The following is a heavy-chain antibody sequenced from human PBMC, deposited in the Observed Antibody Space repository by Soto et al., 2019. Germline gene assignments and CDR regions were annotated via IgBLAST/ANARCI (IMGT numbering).Heavy chain of an antibody. D-gene: IGHD2-15*01. J-gene: IGHJ6*02. CDR2: IFYTGSI. CDR1: GGSISSADSY. V-gene: IGHV4-30-4*01. Sequence: QVQLQESGPGLVTPSQTLSLTRTVSGGSISSADSYWSWIRQPPGKGLEWIGYIFYTGSIFYNPSLESRLTISVDTSKNQFSLKLSSVTAADTAVYYCARDDCGGSRCSYYYGLDVWGQGTTVTVSS. CDR3: ARDDCGGSRCSYYYGLDV.